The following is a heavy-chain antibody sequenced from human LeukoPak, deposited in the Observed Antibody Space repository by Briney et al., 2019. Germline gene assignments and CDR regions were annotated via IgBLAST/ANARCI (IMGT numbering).Heavy chain of an antibody. D-gene: IGHD3-22*01. Sequence: GGSLRLSCAASGFTFSSYAMSWVRQAPGKGLEWVSAISGSGGSTYYADSVKGRFTISRDNSKNTLYLQMNSLRAEDTAVYYCAKDKPLYDSSGYYWDYWGQGTLVTVSS. CDR2: ISGSGGST. CDR3: AKDKPLYDSSGYYWDY. J-gene: IGHJ4*02. CDR1: GFTFSSYA. V-gene: IGHV3-23*01.